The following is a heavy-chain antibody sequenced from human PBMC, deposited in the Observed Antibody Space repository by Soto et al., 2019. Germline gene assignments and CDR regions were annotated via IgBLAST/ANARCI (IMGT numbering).Heavy chain of an antibody. CDR2: INAGNGNT. D-gene: IGHD2-2*01. CDR3: ARDPLYRSSTSCYAWGRNYYYYGMDV. CDR1: GYTFTSYA. V-gene: IGHV1-3*01. J-gene: IGHJ6*02. Sequence: ASVKVSCKASGYTFTSYAMHWVRQAPGQRLEWMGWINAGNGNTKYSQKFQGRVTITRDTSASTAYMELSSLRSEDTAVYYCARDPLYRSSTSCYAWGRNYYYYGMDVWGQGTTVTVSS.